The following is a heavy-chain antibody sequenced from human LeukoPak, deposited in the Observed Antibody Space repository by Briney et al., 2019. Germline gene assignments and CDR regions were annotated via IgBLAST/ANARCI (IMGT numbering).Heavy chain of an antibody. J-gene: IGHJ4*02. CDR3: ARDRGSYPYYFDY. CDR2: IYTSGST. Sequence: NPSETLSLTCTVSGGSISSGSYYWSWIRQPAGKGLEWIGRIYTSGSTNYNPSLKSRVTMSVDTSKNQFSLNLSSVTAADTAVYYCARDRGSYPYYFDYWGQGTLVTVSS. V-gene: IGHV4-61*02. CDR1: GGSISSGSYY. D-gene: IGHD1-26*01.